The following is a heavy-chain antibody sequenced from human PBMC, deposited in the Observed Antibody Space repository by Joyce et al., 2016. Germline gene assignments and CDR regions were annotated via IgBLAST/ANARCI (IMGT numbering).Heavy chain of an antibody. V-gene: IGHV3-15*07. D-gene: IGHD3-16*02. Sequence: EVQVVESGGGLVKPGGSLRLSCAVSVPTFTTTWINWVRQAPGKGREWVGRIKSIVVGGTADYSAPVKGRFTISRNDSEKTVSLQMNNLKTEDTAVYYCTTDSFHTFATWGQGTQVTVSS. CDR1: VPTFTTTW. J-gene: IGHJ5*02. CDR3: TTDSFHTFAT. CDR2: IKSIVVGGTA.